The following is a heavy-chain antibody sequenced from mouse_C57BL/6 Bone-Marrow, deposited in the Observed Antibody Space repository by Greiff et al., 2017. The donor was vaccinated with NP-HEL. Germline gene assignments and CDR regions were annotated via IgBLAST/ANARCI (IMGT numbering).Heavy chain of an antibody. CDR3: TTYDYDDFDY. CDR2: IDPENGDT. Sequence: VQLQQSGAELVRPGASVKLSCTASGFNFKDYYMHWVKQRPEQGLEWIGWIDPENGDTEYASKFQGKATITEDTSSTTAYLQLSSLTSEDTAVYYCTTYDYDDFDYWGQGTTLTVSA. CDR1: GFNFKDYY. J-gene: IGHJ2*01. V-gene: IGHV14-4*01. D-gene: IGHD2-4*01.